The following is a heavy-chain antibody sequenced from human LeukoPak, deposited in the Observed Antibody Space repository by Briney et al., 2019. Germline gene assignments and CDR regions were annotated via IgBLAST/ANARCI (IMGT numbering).Heavy chain of an antibody. J-gene: IGHJ4*02. CDR1: GGSISSYY. CDR2: IYYRGTT. Sequence: SETLSLTCTVSGGSISSYYWSWIRQPPGKGLEWIGYIYYRGTTNYNPSLKSRVTISVDTSKNQFSLKLSSVTAADTAVYYCARFPEGAFYYFDYWGQGTLVTVSS. CDR3: ARFPEGAFYYFDY. V-gene: IGHV4-59*01. D-gene: IGHD3-16*01.